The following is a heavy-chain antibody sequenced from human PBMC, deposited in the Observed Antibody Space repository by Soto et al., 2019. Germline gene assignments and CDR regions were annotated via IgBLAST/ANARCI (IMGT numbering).Heavy chain of an antibody. CDR2: ISGDNGNT. CDR3: ATGLLGYCSGGSCYSDS. J-gene: IGHJ4*02. Sequence: QLQLVQSWAEVKKPGASVRVACQTSAYTFTNYAVSWVRQAPGQGLEWMGWISGDNGNTIYAQKFQGRVTMTTDTSTRKAYMELRSLRSDDTAVYYCATGLLGYCSGGSCYSDSWGQGTLVTVSS. CDR1: AYTFTNYA. V-gene: IGHV1-18*01. D-gene: IGHD2-15*01.